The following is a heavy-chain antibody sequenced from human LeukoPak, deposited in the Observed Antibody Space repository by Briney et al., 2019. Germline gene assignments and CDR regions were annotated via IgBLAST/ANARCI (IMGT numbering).Heavy chain of an antibody. CDR1: GYTFTGYY. CDR3: ARAKYSSSSPIDY. CDR2: INPNSGGT. D-gene: IGHD6-6*01. V-gene: IGHV1-2*02. J-gene: IGHJ4*02. Sequence: GASVKVSCKASGYTFTGYYMHWVRQAPGQGLEWMGWINPNSGGTNYAQKFQGRVTMTRDTSISTAYMELSRLRSDDTAVYYCARAKYSSSSPIDYWGQGTLVTVSS.